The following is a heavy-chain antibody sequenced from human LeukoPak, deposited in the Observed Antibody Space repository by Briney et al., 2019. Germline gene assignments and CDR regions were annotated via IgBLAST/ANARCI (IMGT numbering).Heavy chain of an antibody. J-gene: IGHJ4*02. Sequence: GGSLRPSCAASGFTFSSYSMNWVRQAPGKGLEWVSYISSSSSTIYYADSVKGRFTISRDNAKNSLYLQMNSLRAEDTAVYYCARGTSGSYSYWGQGTLVTVSS. CDR1: GFTFSSYS. D-gene: IGHD1-26*01. CDR3: ARGTSGSYSY. CDR2: ISSSSSTI. V-gene: IGHV3-48*04.